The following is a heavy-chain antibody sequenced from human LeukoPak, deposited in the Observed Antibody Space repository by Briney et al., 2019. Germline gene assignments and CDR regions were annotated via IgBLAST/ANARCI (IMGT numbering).Heavy chain of an antibody. J-gene: IGHJ4*02. CDR3: ARVSGIITGIDE. CDR2: IKDDGSHT. V-gene: IGHV3-74*01. Sequence: GGSLRLSCAASGFTFSSHWMHWVRQAPGKGLVWVSRIKDDGSHTNYADSVKGRFTISRDNAKNTLSLQMNSLRAEDTAVYYFARVSGIITGIDEWGQGTLVTVSS. D-gene: IGHD6-25*01. CDR1: GFTFSSHW.